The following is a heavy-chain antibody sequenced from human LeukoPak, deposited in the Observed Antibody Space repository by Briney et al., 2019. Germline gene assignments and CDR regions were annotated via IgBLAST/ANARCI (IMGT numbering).Heavy chain of an antibody. J-gene: IGHJ6*02. V-gene: IGHV3-11*04. CDR3: ASSGYCSSTSCYYYYYGMDV. CDR1: GFTFSDYY. Sequence: NPGGSLRLSCAASGFTFSDYYMSWIRQAPGKGLKWVSYISSSGSTIYYADSVKGRFTISRDNAKNSLYLQMNSLRDEDTAVYYCASSGYCSSTSCYYYYYGMDVWGQGTTVTVSS. CDR2: ISSSGSTI. D-gene: IGHD2-2*01.